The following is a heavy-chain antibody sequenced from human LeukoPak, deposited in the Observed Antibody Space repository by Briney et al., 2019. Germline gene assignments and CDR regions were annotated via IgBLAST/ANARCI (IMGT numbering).Heavy chain of an antibody. Sequence: PSETLSLTCAVYGGSFSGYYWSWIRQPPGKGLEWIGEINHSGSTNYNPSLKSRVTISVDTSKNQFSLKLSPVTAADTAVYYCARGFAYDYVWGSYIPDWGQGTLVTVSS. J-gene: IGHJ4*02. CDR2: INHSGST. D-gene: IGHD3-16*01. CDR1: GGSFSGYY. V-gene: IGHV4-34*01. CDR3: ARGFAYDYVWGSYIPD.